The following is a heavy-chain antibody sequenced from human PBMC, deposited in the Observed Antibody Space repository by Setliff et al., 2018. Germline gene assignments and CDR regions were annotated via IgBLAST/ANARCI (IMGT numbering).Heavy chain of an antibody. CDR1: GGSISSSSYY. J-gene: IGHJ4*02. Sequence: SETLSLTCTVSGGSISSSSYYWGWIRQPPGKGLEWIGSIYYSGSTYYNPSLKSRVTISVDTSKNQFSLKLSSVTAADTAVYYCARAKGYCSSTSCRIYYFGYWGQGALVNVSS. CDR2: IYYSGST. V-gene: IGHV4-39*07. CDR3: ARAKGYCSSTSCRIYYFGY. D-gene: IGHD2-2*01.